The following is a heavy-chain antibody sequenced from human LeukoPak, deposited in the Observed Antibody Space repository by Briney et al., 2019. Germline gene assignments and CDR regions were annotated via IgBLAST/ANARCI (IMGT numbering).Heavy chain of an antibody. CDR3: ARRSDSGSDDGEDYFDY. CDR2: MYYDGST. Sequence: SETLSLTCTVTGGSIYSTTFYWGWIRQPPGKGLEWIGSMYYDGSTYHNPSLKSRVTISVDTSNNQFSLKLTSVTAADTAVYFCARRSDSGSDDGEDYFDYWGQGTLVTVSS. V-gene: IGHV4-39*01. J-gene: IGHJ4*02. D-gene: IGHD1-26*01. CDR1: GGSIYSTTFY.